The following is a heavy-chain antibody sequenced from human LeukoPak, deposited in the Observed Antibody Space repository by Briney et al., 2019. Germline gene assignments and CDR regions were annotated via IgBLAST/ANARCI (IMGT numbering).Heavy chain of an antibody. V-gene: IGHV4-30-4*01. CDR1: GGSISSGDYY. D-gene: IGHD4-17*01. J-gene: IGHJ4*02. CDR3: ARVDPHGDYYRFDY. CDR2: IYYSGST. Sequence: PSQTLSLTCTVSGGSISSGDYYWSWIRQPPGKGLEWIGYIYYSGSTYHNPSLKSRVTISVDTSKNQFSLKLSSVTAADTAVYYCARVDPHGDYYRFDYWGQGTLVTVSS.